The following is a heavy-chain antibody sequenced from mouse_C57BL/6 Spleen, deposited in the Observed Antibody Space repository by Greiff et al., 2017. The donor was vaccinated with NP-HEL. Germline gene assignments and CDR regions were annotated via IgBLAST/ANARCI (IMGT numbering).Heavy chain of an antibody. CDR2: IDPSDSYT. CDR1: GYTFTSYW. V-gene: IGHV1-50*01. CDR3: ARSQIYDGYLRYFDV. J-gene: IGHJ1*03. Sequence: QVQLQQPGAELVKPGASVKLSCKASGYTFTSYWMQWVKQRPGQGLEWIGEIDPSDSYTNNNQKFKGKATLTVDTSSSTAYMQLSSLTSEDSAVYYCARSQIYDGYLRYFDVWGTGTTVTVSS. D-gene: IGHD2-3*01.